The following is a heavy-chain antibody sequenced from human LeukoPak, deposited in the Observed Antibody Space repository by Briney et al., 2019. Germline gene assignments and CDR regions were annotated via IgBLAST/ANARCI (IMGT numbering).Heavy chain of an antibody. J-gene: IGHJ4*02. V-gene: IGHV4-61*01. D-gene: IGHD2-2*01. Sequence: SETLSLTCTVSGGSVSSGSYYWSWMRQPPGKGLEWIGYIYYSGSTNYNPSLKSRVTISVDTSKNQFSLKLSSVTAADTAVYFCARSEYCSSTSCYRYWGQGTLVTVSS. CDR1: GGSVSSGSYY. CDR3: ARSEYCSSTSCYRY. CDR2: IYYSGST.